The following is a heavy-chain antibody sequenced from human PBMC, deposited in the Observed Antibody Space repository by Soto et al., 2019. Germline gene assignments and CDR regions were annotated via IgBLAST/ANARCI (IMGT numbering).Heavy chain of an antibody. Sequence: GGSLRLSCAASGFTFSSYGMHWVRQAPGNGLEWVAVISYDGSNKYYADYVKGRFTISRDNSKNTLYLQMNSLRAEDTDVYYCAKDLVDEDFWSGYPDYWGQGTLVTVSS. V-gene: IGHV3-30*18. CDR2: ISYDGSNK. J-gene: IGHJ4*02. D-gene: IGHD3-3*01. CDR1: GFTFSSYG. CDR3: AKDLVDEDFWSGYPDY.